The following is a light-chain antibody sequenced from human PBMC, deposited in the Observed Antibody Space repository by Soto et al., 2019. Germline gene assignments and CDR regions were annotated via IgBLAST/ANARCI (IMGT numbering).Light chain of an antibody. CDR2: GAS. CDR1: QSASTN. CDR3: HHYNSWPRIA. J-gene: IGKJ5*01. V-gene: IGKV3-15*01. Sequence: EIVSTQSPVTLSVSPGERATLFCRASQSASTNLAWYQHKPGQAPRLLIYGASTRATAIPARFSGSGSGTEFTLTINSLESEDFAVYYCHHYNSWPRIAFGQGTRLEIK.